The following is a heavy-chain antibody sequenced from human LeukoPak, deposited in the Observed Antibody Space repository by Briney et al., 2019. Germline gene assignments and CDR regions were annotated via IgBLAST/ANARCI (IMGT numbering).Heavy chain of an antibody. CDR3: ARGGIPAAISQNWFDP. Sequence: GASVKVSCKASGGTFSSYAISWVRQAPGQGLEWMGGIIPIFGTANYEQKFQGRVTITTDESTSTAYMELSSLGSEDTAVYYCARGGIPAAISQNWFDPWGQGTLVTVSS. J-gene: IGHJ5*02. D-gene: IGHD2-2*01. V-gene: IGHV1-69*05. CDR2: IIPIFGTA. CDR1: GGTFSSYA.